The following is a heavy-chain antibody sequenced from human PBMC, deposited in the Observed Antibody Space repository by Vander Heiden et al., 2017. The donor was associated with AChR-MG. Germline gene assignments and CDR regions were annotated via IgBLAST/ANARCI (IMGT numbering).Heavy chain of an antibody. Sequence: EVQLVESGGGLVQPGEPLRLPCAASGFTFSAHYMDWVRQAPGKGLEWVGRSRNKANSYITEYAASVKGRFTISRDDSKNSLYLQMYSLKTEDAAVYYCAREQYDSSGYYYPDFWGQGTLVTVSS. CDR2: SRNKANSYIT. J-gene: IGHJ4*02. CDR3: AREQYDSSGYYYPDF. CDR1: GFTFSAHY. V-gene: IGHV3-72*01. D-gene: IGHD3-22*01.